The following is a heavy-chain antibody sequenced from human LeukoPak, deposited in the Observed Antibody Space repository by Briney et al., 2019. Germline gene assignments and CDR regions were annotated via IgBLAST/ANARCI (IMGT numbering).Heavy chain of an antibody. CDR2: IYDSGST. J-gene: IGHJ4*02. V-gene: IGHV4-39*01. D-gene: IGHD6-13*01. Sequence: SETLSLTCTVSGGSIRSSYYYWGWIRQPPGKGLEWIGSIYDSGSTYYNPSLKSRVTISVDTSKNQFSLKLSSVTAADTAVYYCARGVSGYSSSWSIRFDYWGQGTLVTVSS. CDR3: ARGVSGYSSSWSIRFDY. CDR1: GGSIRSSYYY.